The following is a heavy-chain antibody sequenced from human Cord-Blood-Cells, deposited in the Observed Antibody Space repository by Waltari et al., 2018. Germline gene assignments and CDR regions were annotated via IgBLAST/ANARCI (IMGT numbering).Heavy chain of an antibody. Sequence: QLQLQESGPGLVKPSETLSLTCTVSGGSISSSSYYWGWLRQPPGKGLEWIGSIYYSGSTYYNPALKSRVTISVDTSKNQFSLKLSSVTAADTAVYYCARKGWGSAPRIDYWGQGTLVTVSS. CDR3: ARKGWGSAPRIDY. V-gene: IGHV4-39*01. D-gene: IGHD7-27*01. CDR2: IYYSGST. CDR1: GGSISSSSYY. J-gene: IGHJ4*02.